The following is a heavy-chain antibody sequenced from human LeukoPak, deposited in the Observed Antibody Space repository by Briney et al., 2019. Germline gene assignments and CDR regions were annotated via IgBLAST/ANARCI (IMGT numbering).Heavy chain of an antibody. Sequence: GGSLRLSCAASGFTLSNTWVSWVRQAPGKGLECVGRIKSKTDGGTIDYAAPVKGRFTISRDDSKNTLYLQMNSLKSEDTAVYYCTTIAGDYPLSWGQGTLVTVSS. CDR2: IKSKTDGGTI. CDR1: GFTLSNTW. D-gene: IGHD4-17*01. CDR3: TTIAGDYPLS. V-gene: IGHV3-15*01. J-gene: IGHJ5*02.